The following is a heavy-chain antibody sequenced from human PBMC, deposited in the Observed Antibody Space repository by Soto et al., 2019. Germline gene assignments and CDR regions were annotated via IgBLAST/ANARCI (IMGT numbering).Heavy chain of an antibody. CDR3: ARDLITYGMDV. Sequence: HPGGSLRLSCAASGFTFSSYAMHWVRQAPGKGLEWVAVISYDGSNKYYADSVKGRFTISRDNSKNTLYLQMNSLRAEDTAVYYCARDLITYGMDVWGQGTTVTVS. D-gene: IGHD2-8*01. CDR1: GFTFSSYA. J-gene: IGHJ6*02. CDR2: ISYDGSNK. V-gene: IGHV3-30-3*01.